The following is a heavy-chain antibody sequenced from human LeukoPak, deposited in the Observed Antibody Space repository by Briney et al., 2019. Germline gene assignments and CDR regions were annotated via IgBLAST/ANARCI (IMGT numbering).Heavy chain of an antibody. CDR2: IYPGDSDT. Sequence: KPGESLKISCKGSGYRFTSYWIGWVRQMPGKGLEWMGIIYPGDSDTRYSPSFQGQVTISADKSISTAYLQWSSLKASDTAMYYCARRYCSSTSCYNHAFDIWGQGTMVTVSS. J-gene: IGHJ3*02. CDR1: GYRFTSYW. D-gene: IGHD2-2*02. V-gene: IGHV5-51*01. CDR3: ARRYCSSTSCYNHAFDI.